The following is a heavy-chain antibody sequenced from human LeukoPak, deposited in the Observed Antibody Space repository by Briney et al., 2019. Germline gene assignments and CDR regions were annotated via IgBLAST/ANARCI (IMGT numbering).Heavy chain of an antibody. D-gene: IGHD6-6*01. J-gene: IGHJ4*02. CDR1: GFTLSSYS. Sequence: RGSLRLSCAASGFTLSSYSMNWVRQAPGKGLEWASYISSSSTHIYYADSVRGRFTISRDNARNSLYLQMNSLRAEDTAIYYCARSEHSSSSFDYWGQGTLVTVSS. CDR2: ISSSSTHI. CDR3: ARSEHSSSSFDY. V-gene: IGHV3-21*01.